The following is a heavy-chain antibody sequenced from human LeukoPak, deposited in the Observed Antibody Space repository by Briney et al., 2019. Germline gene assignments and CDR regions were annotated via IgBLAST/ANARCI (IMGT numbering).Heavy chain of an antibody. CDR1: GFTFSSYA. CDR2: ISGSGGST. J-gene: IGHJ4*02. D-gene: IGHD2-2*01. V-gene: IGHV3-23*01. CDR3: AKDHMGGMYCSSTSCYLDY. Sequence: GGSLRLSCAASGFTFSSYAMGWVRQAPGKGLEWVSAISGSGGSTYYADSVKGRFTISRDNSKNTLYLQMNSLRAEDTAVYYCAKDHMGGMYCSSTSCYLDYWGQGTLVTVSS.